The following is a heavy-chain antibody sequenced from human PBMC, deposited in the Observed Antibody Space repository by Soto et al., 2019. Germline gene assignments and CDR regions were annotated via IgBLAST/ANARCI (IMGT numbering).Heavy chain of an antibody. CDR3: ARQRITIFGVVRWSCDY. CDR1: GFTFSSYW. J-gene: IGHJ4*02. Sequence: GGSLRLSCAASGFTFSSYWMSWVRQAPGKGLEWVANIKQDGSEKYYVDSVKGRFTISRDNAKNLLYLQMNSLRAEDTAVYYCARQRITIFGVVRWSCDYWGQGTLVTVSS. V-gene: IGHV3-7*05. D-gene: IGHD3-3*01. CDR2: IKQDGSEK.